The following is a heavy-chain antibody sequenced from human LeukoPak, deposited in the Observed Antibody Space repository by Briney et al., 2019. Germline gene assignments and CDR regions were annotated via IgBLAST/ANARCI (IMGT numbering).Heavy chain of an antibody. V-gene: IGHV3-23*01. J-gene: IGHJ4*02. D-gene: IGHD2-2*01. Sequence: GGSLRLSCAASGFTFSSHAMSWVRQAPGKGLEWVSAISGSGGSTYYADSVKGRFTISRDNSKNTLYLQMNSLRAEDTAVYYCAKIVVPGRYFDYWGQGTLVTVSS. CDR1: GFTFSSHA. CDR2: ISGSGGST. CDR3: AKIVVPGRYFDY.